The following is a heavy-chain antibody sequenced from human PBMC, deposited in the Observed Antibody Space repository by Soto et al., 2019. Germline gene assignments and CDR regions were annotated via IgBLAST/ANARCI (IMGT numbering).Heavy chain of an antibody. CDR3: AKRGGEGAAAGTPIYYYYGMDV. J-gene: IGHJ6*02. Sequence: GSLRLSCAASGFTFSSYAMSWVRQAPGKGLEWVSAISGSGGSTYHADSAKGRFTISRDNSKNTLYLQMNSLRAEDTAAYYCAKRGGEGAAAGTPIYYYYGMDVWGQGTTVTVSS. CDR2: ISGSGGST. D-gene: IGHD6-13*01. V-gene: IGHV3-23*01. CDR1: GFTFSSYA.